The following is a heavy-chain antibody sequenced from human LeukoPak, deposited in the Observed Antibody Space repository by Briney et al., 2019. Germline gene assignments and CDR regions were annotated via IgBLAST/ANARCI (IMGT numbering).Heavy chain of an antibody. V-gene: IGHV4-39*01. CDR3: ARHQQLLWFGELLYRPFDY. D-gene: IGHD3-10*01. CDR2: LYYSGTT. Sequence: PSETLSLTCTVAGGSISSSLYYWGWIRQPPGKGLEWIGSLYYSGTTHYNVSLKTRLTMSIDTSKNQFSLKLSSVTAADTAVYYCARHQQLLWFGELLYRPFDYWGQGTLVTVSS. CDR1: GGSISSSLYY. J-gene: IGHJ4*02.